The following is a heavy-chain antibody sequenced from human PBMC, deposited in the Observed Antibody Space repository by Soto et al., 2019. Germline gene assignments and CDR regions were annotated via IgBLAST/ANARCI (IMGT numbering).Heavy chain of an antibody. CDR1: GGTFSSYA. V-gene: IGHV1-69*01. CDR3: ASKNYDSSGYYLYYYYGMDV. CDR2: IIPIFGTA. J-gene: IGHJ6*02. Sequence: QVQLVQSGAEVKKPGSSVKVSCKASGGTFSSYAISWVRQAPGQGLEWMGGIIPIFGTANYAQKFQGRVTITADESTSTAYMEQSSLRSEDTAVYYCASKNYDSSGYYLYYYYGMDVWGQGTTVTVSS. D-gene: IGHD3-22*01.